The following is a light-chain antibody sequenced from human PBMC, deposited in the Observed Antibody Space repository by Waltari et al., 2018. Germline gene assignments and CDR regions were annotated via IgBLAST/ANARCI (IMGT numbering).Light chain of an antibody. CDR1: QGISSY. CDR3: QQLNSYPSWT. CDR2: DAS. J-gene: IGKJ1*01. V-gene: IGKV1-9*01. Sequence: IQLTQSPSSLSASVGDSVTITCRASQGISSYLAWYQQKPGKAPKLLIYDASTLQSGVPSRFSGSGSGTDFTLTISSLQPEDFATYYCQQLNSYPSWTFGQGTKVEIK.